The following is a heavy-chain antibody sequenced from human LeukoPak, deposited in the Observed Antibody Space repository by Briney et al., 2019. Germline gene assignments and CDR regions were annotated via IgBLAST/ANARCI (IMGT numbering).Heavy chain of an antibody. CDR1: GGSISSYY. V-gene: IGHV4-4*07. D-gene: IGHD2-15*01. Sequence: PSETLSLTCTVSGGSISSYYWSWIRQPAGKGLEWIGSIYTSGSTNYNPPPKSRVTMSVDTSKNQFSLKLSSVTAADTAVYYCARDVFCSGGSCLRAFDYWGQGTLVTVSS. CDR2: IYTSGST. CDR3: ARDVFCSGGSCLRAFDY. J-gene: IGHJ4*02.